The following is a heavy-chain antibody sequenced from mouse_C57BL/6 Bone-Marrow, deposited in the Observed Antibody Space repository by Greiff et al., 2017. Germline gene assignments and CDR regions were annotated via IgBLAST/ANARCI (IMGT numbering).Heavy chain of an antibody. CDR3: AGDRGGYDEGYFDV. V-gene: IGHV12-3*01. CDR2: ITHSGET. CDR1: GFPITSGYY. Sequence: VKLVESGPGLVKPSQSLFLTCSITGFPITSGYYWIWIRQSPGKPLEWMGYITHSGETFYNPSLQSPISITRETSKNQFFLQLNSVTTEDTAMYYCAGDRGGYDEGYFDVWGTGTTVTVSS. J-gene: IGHJ1*03. D-gene: IGHD2-2*01.